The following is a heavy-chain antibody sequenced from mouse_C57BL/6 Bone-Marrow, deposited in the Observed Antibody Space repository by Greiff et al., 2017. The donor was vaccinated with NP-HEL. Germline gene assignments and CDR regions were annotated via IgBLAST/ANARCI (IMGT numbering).Heavy chain of an antibody. Sequence: QVQLQQSDAELVKPGASVKISCKVSGYTFTDHTIHWMKQRPEQGLEWIGYIYPRDGSTKYIEKFKGKATLTAAKSSSTAYMQLNSLTSEDSAVYFCAGRGTYYAMDYWGQGTSVTVSS. CDR2: IYPRDGST. V-gene: IGHV1-78*01. J-gene: IGHJ4*01. D-gene: IGHD2-14*01. CDR1: GYTFTDHT. CDR3: AGRGTYYAMDY.